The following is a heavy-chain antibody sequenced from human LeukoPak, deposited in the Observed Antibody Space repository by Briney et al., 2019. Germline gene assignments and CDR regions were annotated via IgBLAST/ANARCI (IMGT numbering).Heavy chain of an antibody. CDR2: INHSGST. CDR1: GGSFSGYY. J-gene: IGHJ4*02. Sequence: PSETLSLTCAVYGGSFSGYYWSWIRQPPGKGLEWIGEINHSGSTNYNPSLKSRVTISVDTSKNQFSLKLSSATAADTAVYYCARGNSYGYIRFDYWGQGTLVTVSS. V-gene: IGHV4-34*01. D-gene: IGHD5-18*01. CDR3: ARGNSYGYIRFDY.